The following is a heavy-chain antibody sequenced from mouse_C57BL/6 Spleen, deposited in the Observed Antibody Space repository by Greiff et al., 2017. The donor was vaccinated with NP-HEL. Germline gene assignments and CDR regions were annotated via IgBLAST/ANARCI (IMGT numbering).Heavy chain of an antibody. Sequence: EVKLMESGPGLVKPSQSLSLTCSVTGYSITSGYYWNWIRQFPGNKLEWMGYISYDGSNNYNPSLKNRISITRDTSKNQFFLKLNSVTTEDTATYYCARGRGSRGDYWGQGTTLTVSS. J-gene: IGHJ2*01. CDR1: GYSITSGYY. D-gene: IGHD1-1*01. CDR3: ARGRGSRGDY. V-gene: IGHV3-6*01. CDR2: ISYDGSN.